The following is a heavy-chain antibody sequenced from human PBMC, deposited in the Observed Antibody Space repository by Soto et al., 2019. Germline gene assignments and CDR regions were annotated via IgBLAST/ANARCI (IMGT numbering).Heavy chain of an antibody. J-gene: IGHJ6*03. D-gene: IGHD3-3*01. V-gene: IGHV3-48*01. CDR2: ISSSSSTI. Sequence: GGSLRLSCAASGFTFSSYSMNWVRQAPGKGLEWVSYISSSSSTIYYADSVKGRFTISRDNAKDSLYLQMNSLRAEDTAVYYCAGTHTDFGADYYYHMDVWGKGTTVTVSS. CDR1: GFTFSSYS. CDR3: AGTHTDFGADYYYHMDV.